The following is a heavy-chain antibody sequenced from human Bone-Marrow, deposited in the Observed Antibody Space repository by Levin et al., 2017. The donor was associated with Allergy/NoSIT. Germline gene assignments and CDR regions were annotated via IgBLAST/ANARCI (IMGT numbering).Heavy chain of an antibody. Sequence: GGSLRLSCAASGFTFSSYAMHWVRQAPGKGLEWVATISYDGSNKYYGDSVKGRFTISRDNSKNTLYLQTNSLRAEDTAVYYCAKVSSSWYDFDYWGQGTLVTVSS. J-gene: IGHJ4*02. D-gene: IGHD6-13*01. CDR2: ISYDGSNK. CDR3: AKVSSSWYDFDY. V-gene: IGHV3-30*18. CDR1: GFTFSSYA.